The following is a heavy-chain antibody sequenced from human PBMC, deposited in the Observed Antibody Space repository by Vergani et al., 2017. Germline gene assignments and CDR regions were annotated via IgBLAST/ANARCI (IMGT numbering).Heavy chain of an antibody. Sequence: QVQLQQWGAGLLKPSETLSLTCAVYGGSFSGYYWSWIRQPAGKGLEWIGRIYTSGSTNYNPSLKSRVTISVDTSKNQFSLKLSSVTAADTAVYYCARERENFDYWGQGTLVTVSS. J-gene: IGHJ4*02. CDR1: GGSFSGYY. CDR3: ARERENFDY. D-gene: IGHD1-26*01. CDR2: IYTSGST. V-gene: IGHV4-59*10.